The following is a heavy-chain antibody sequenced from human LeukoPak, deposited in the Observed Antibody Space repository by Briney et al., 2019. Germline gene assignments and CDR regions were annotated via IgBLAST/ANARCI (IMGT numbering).Heavy chain of an antibody. CDR1: GGSISSYY. D-gene: IGHD6-13*01. J-gene: IGHJ6*03. Sequence: SETLSLTSTVSGGSISSYYWSWIRQPPGKGLEWIGYIYTSGSTNYNPSFKSRVTISVDTSKNQFSLKLSSVTAADTAVYYCASTYSSSWFGYYYYYMDVWGKGTTVTVSS. CDR3: ASTYSSSWFGYYYYYMDV. V-gene: IGHV4-4*09. CDR2: IYTSGST.